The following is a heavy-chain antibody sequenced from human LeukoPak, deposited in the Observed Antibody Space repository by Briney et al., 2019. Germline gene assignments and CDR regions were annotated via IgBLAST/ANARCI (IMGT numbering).Heavy chain of an antibody. J-gene: IGHJ4*02. CDR1: GGSMSPYH. V-gene: IGHV4-59*08. Sequence: SETLSLTCTVSGGSMSPYHWGWIRQPPGKGLEWTGYIYYSGSTNYNPSLNSRVTISVDTSKNQFSLRLSSVTATDTAIYYCARAVSGRFDYWGQGTLVTVSS. CDR2: IYYSGST. CDR3: ARAVSGRFDY. D-gene: IGHD6-19*01.